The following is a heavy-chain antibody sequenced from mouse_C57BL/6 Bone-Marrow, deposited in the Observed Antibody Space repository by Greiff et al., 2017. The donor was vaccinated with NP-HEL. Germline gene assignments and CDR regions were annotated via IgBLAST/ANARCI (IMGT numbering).Heavy chain of an antibody. V-gene: IGHV5-4*01. CDR1: GFTFSSYA. CDR3: ARDPGYGNPYFDY. CDR2: ISDGGSYT. D-gene: IGHD2-10*02. J-gene: IGHJ2*01. Sequence: EVHLVESGGGLVKPGGSLKLSCAASGFTFSSYAMSWVRQTPEKRLEWVATISDGGSYTYYPDNVKGRFTISRDNAKNNLYLQMSHLKSEDTAMYYCARDPGYGNPYFDYWGQGTTLTVSS.